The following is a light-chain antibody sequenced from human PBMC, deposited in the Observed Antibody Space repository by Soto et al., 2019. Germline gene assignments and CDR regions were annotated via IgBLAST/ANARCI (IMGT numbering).Light chain of an antibody. Sequence: EIVMTQSPATLSVSPGERATLSCRASQSVSSNLAWYQQKPGQAPRLLIYGASTRATGIPDRFSGSGSGTDSILTITRVEPDDFAVDYCQQFGSSPLVTFGPGTKVDIK. J-gene: IGKJ3*01. CDR3: QQFGSSPLVT. CDR2: GAS. CDR1: QSVSSN. V-gene: IGKV3-15*01.